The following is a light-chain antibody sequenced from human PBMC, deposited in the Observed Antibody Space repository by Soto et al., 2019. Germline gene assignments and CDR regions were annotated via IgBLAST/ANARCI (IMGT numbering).Light chain of an antibody. V-gene: IGKV1-5*03. J-gene: IGKJ1*01. Sequence: DIPMTQSPSTLSGSVGDRVTITCRASQTISSWLAGYQQKTGKAPKLLIYKASTLKSGVPSRFSGSGSGTEFTLTISSLQPDEFATDYCQHYNSYSEAFGQGTKVELK. CDR2: KAS. CDR1: QTISSW. CDR3: QHYNSYSEA.